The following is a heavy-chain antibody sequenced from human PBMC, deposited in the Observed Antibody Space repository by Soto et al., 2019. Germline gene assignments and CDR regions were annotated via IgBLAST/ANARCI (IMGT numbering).Heavy chain of an antibody. J-gene: IGHJ6*03. CDR1: GFTFTSYA. CDR3: TTGGAGSSALYYYYMDV. CDR2: IDGGGANT. D-gene: IGHD2-2*01. Sequence: GGSLRLSCAASGFTFTSYAMGWVRQAPGKGLEWVSGIDGGGANTYYADSVKGRFTISRDDSKNTLYLQMNSLKTEDTAVYYCTTGGAGSSALYYYYMDVWGKGTTVTVSS. V-gene: IGHV3-23*01.